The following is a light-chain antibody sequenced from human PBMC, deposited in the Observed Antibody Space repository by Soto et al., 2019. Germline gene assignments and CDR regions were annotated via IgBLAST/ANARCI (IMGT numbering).Light chain of an antibody. Sequence: DIQITQSPSTLSASVGDRVTITCRASQSISSSLAWYQQKPGKAPKLLIYDASNLESGVPSRFSGSGSGTEFTLTISSLQPDDFATYYCQQYNSYPATFGGGTKVDIK. J-gene: IGKJ4*01. V-gene: IGKV1-5*01. CDR2: DAS. CDR3: QQYNSYPAT. CDR1: QSISSS.